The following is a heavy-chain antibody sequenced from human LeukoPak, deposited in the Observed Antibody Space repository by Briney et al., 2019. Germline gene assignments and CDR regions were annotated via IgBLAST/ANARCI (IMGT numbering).Heavy chain of an antibody. Sequence: GRSPRLSRAASGVTPSGYWIACVPEAPRKGEGWGANINQDGSEKNSVDPVRGRFTISRDNAKNSLYLQMNSLGVEDTAVYYCARDRHYDNLNVFHSYYGMDVWGQGTTVTVSS. D-gene: IGHD3-9*01. V-gene: IGHV3-7*01. CDR2: INQDGSEK. CDR3: ARDRHYDNLNVFHSYYGMDV. J-gene: IGHJ6*02. CDR1: GVTPSGYW.